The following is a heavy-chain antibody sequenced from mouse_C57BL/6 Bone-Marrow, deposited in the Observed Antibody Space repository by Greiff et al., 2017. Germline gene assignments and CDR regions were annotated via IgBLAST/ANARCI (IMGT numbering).Heavy chain of an antibody. J-gene: IGHJ2*01. Sequence: EVKLQESGGGLVQPGGSLSLSCAASGFTFTDYYMSWVRQPPGKALEWLGFIRNKANGYTTEYSASVKGRFTISRDNSQSILYLQMNALRAEDSATYYCASQGYYFDDWGQGTTLTVS. V-gene: IGHV7-3*01. CDR2: IRNKANGYTT. CDR1: GFTFTDYY. CDR3: ASQGYYFDD.